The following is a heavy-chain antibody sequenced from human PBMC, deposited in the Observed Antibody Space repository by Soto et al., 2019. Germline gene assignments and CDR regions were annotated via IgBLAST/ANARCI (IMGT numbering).Heavy chain of an antibody. CDR1: GFTFSSYG. CDR3: ARAHYYDSSGYSY. D-gene: IGHD3-22*01. Sequence: QVQLVESGGGVVQPGRSLRLSCAASGFTFSSYGMHWVRQAPGKGLEWVAVIWYDGSNKYYADSVKGRFTISRDNSKNTLYLQKNSLRAEDTAVYYCARAHYYDSSGYSYWGQGTLVTVSS. J-gene: IGHJ4*02. CDR2: IWYDGSNK. V-gene: IGHV3-33*01.